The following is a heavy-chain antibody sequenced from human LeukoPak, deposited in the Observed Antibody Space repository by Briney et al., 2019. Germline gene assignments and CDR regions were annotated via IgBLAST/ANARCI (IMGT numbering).Heavy chain of an antibody. CDR2: IKQDGSEK. CDR1: GFTFSSYW. CDR3: ARDYPRVIAAPDAFDI. Sequence: GGSLRLSCAASGFTFSSYWMSWVRQAPGKGLEWVANIKQDGSEKYYVDSVKGRFTISRDSAKNSLYLQMNSLRAEDTAVYYCARDYPRVIAAPDAFDIWGQGTMVTVSS. V-gene: IGHV3-7*01. J-gene: IGHJ3*02. D-gene: IGHD6-13*01.